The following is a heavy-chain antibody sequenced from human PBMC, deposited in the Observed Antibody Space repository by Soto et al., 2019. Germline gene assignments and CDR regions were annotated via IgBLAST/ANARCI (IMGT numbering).Heavy chain of an antibody. CDR2: IYYSGST. Sequence: PSETLSLTCTVSGGSISSSSYYWGWIRQPPGKGLEWIGGIYYSGSTNYNPALKSRVTISVDKSKNQFSLKLNSVTAADTAVYYCATSAWYRSDYWGQGTLVTVSS. V-gene: IGHV4-39*07. CDR3: ATSAWYRSDY. CDR1: GGSISSSSYY. J-gene: IGHJ4*02. D-gene: IGHD6-19*01.